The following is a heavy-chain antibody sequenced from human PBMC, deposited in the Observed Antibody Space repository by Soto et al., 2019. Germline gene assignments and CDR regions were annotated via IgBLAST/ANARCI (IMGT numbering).Heavy chain of an antibody. CDR1: GGTFSSYA. CDR3: ARDYYDSSGYSHHYYYGMDV. Sequence: SVKVSCKASGGTFSSYAISWVRQAPGQGLEWMGGIIPIFGTANYAQKFQGRITITADESTSTAYMELSSLRSEDTAVYYCARDYYDSSGYSHHYYYGMDVWGQGTTVTVSS. D-gene: IGHD3-22*01. CDR2: IIPIFGTA. V-gene: IGHV1-69*13. J-gene: IGHJ6*02.